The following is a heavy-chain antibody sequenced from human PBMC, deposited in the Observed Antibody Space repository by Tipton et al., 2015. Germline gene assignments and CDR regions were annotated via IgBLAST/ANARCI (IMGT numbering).Heavy chain of an antibody. CDR2: ISAYNGNT. J-gene: IGHJ4*02. D-gene: IGHD2-21*02. CDR1: GYTFTNYY. V-gene: IGHV1-18*01. Sequence: QLVQSGAEVKKPGASVKVSCKASGYTFTNYYVSWVRQAPGQGLEWMGWISAYNGNTNYAQKLQGRVTMTRDTSISTAYMELSRLRSDDTAVYYCARDNRVTAGFDYWGQGTLVTVSS. CDR3: ARDNRVTAGFDY.